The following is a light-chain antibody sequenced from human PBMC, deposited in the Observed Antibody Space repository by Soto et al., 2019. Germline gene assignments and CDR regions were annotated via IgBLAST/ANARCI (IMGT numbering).Light chain of an antibody. CDR3: QQSYKIPPT. CDR2: DAS. V-gene: IGKV1-33*01. J-gene: IGKJ2*01. CDR1: QNINNY. Sequence: DIQMTQSPSSLSASVGDRVTITCQASQNINNYLNWYQQKPGRAPKLLIYDASNLEAGVPSRFRGSGSGTDFTFTINSLHPEDFASYYCQQSYKIPPTFGQGTKVDIK.